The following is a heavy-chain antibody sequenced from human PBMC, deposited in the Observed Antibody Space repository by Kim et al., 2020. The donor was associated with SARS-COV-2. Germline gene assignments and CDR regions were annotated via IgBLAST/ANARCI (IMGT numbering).Heavy chain of an antibody. D-gene: IGHD6-13*01. J-gene: IGHJ4*02. CDR2: IYYSGST. CDR1: GGSISSYY. Sequence: SETLSLTCTVSGGSISSYYWSWIRQPPGKGLEWIGYIYYSGSTNYNPSLKSRVTISVDTSKNQFSLKLSSVTAADTAVYYCARVIGSKAAALDYWGQGTLVTVSS. V-gene: IGHV4-59*13. CDR3: ARVIGSKAAALDY.